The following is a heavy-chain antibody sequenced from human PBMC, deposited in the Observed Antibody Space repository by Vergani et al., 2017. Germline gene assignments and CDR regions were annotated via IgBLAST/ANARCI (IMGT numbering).Heavy chain of an antibody. CDR1: GGSISSGSYY. Sequence: QVQLQESGPGLVKPSQALSLTCTVSGGSISSGSYYWSWIRQPAGKGLEWIGRIYTSGSTNYNPSLKSRVTISVDTSKNQFSLKLSSVTAADTAVYYCSREAKVGSTIRDYWGQGTLVTVSS. D-gene: IGHD5-12*01. CDR3: SREAKVGSTIRDY. CDR2: IYTSGST. J-gene: IGHJ4*02. V-gene: IGHV4-61*02.